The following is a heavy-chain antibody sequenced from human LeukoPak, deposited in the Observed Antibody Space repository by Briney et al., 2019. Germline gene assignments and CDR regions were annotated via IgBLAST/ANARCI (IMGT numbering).Heavy chain of an antibody. CDR3: ARDWAGYYDYVWGSYRPTIDY. Sequence: SETLSLTCTVSGYSISSGYYWGWIRPPPGKGLEWIGSIYHSGSTYYNPSLKSRVTISVDTSKNQFSLKLSSVTAADTALYYCARDWAGYYDYVWGSYRPTIDYRGHGTLGTVSS. CDR1: GYSISSGYY. V-gene: IGHV4-38-2*02. CDR2: IYHSGST. D-gene: IGHD3-16*02. J-gene: IGHJ4*01.